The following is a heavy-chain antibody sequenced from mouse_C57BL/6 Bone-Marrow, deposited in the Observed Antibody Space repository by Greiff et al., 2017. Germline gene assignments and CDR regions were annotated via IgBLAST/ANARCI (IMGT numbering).Heavy chain of an antibody. Sequence: EVQLQQSVAELVRPGASVKLSCTASGFNIKNTYMHWVKQRPEQGLEWIGRIDPANGNTKYAPKFQGKATITADTSSNTAYLQLSSLTSEDTAIYYCARDPYYGSSLAWFAYWGQGTLVTVSA. CDR3: ARDPYYGSSLAWFAY. CDR2: IDPANGNT. D-gene: IGHD1-1*01. CDR1: GFNIKNTY. V-gene: IGHV14-3*01. J-gene: IGHJ3*01.